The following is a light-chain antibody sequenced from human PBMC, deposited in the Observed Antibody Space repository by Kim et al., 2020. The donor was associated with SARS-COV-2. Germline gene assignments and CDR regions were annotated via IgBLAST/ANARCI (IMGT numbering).Light chain of an antibody. Sequence: DIQMTQSPSTLSASVGDRVTITCRASQSISSWLAWYQQKPGKAPKLLIYKASSLESGVPSRCSGSGSGTEFTLTISPLQPDDFATYSCQQYDSYPYTFGQGTKLEIK. CDR1: QSISSW. J-gene: IGKJ2*01. CDR2: KAS. CDR3: QQYDSYPYT. V-gene: IGKV1-5*03.